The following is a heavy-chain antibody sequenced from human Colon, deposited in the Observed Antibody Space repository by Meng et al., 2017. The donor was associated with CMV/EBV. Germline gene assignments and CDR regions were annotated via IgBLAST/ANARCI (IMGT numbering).Heavy chain of an antibody. CDR1: GFTFSSYG. CDR3: AKFRETKRDY. Sequence: QVPVVESGGGVVQPGGSLRLSCVVSGFTFSSYGMHWVRQVPGKGLEWVAFMTYDGGKEYYADSVQGRFTISRDNFKNTLYLQMNSLRAEDTAIYYCAKFRETKRDYWGQGTLVTVSS. CDR2: MTYDGGKE. J-gene: IGHJ4*02. V-gene: IGHV3-30*02. D-gene: IGHD1-7*01.